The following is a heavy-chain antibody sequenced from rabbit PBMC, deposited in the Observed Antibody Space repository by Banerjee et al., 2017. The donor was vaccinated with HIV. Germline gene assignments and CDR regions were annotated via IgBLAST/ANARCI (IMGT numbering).Heavy chain of an antibody. V-gene: IGHV1S45*01. CDR1: GFDFSSNA. Sequence: QEQLEESGGGLVKPEGSLTLTCKASGFDFSSNAMCWVRQAPGKRPEWIGCIGIGSGTTYYASWAKGRFTITKTSSTTVTLQMTSLTAADTATYFCARGGVASTGYIFAFDPWGPGTLVTVS. CDR3: ARGGVASTGYIFAFDP. J-gene: IGHJ2*01. D-gene: IGHD1-1*01. CDR2: IGIGSGTT.